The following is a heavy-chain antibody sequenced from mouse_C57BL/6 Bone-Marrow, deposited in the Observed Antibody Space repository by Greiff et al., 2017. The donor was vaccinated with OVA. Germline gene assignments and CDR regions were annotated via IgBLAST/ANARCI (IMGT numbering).Heavy chain of an antibody. J-gene: IGHJ4*01. V-gene: IGHV1-47*01. CDR3: ARRVYDYAMDY. Sequence: VQLQQSGAELVKPGASVKMSCKASGYTFTTYPIEWMQQNPGKSLEWIGNFHPYNDDTKYNEQFKGKATLPVEKSSSTVYLELSRLTSDDSAVYYCARRVYDYAMDYWGQGTSVTVSS. D-gene: IGHD1-3*01. CDR2: FHPYNDDT. CDR1: GYTFTTYP.